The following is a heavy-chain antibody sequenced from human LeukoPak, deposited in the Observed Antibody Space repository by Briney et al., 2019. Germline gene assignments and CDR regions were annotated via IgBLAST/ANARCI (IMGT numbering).Heavy chain of an antibody. D-gene: IGHD3-16*01. CDR2: IYYSGST. J-gene: IGHJ6*02. Sequence: SETLSLTCTVSGGSISSSSYYWGWIRQPPGKGLEWIGSIYYSGSTYYNPSLKSRVTISVDTSKNQFSLKLSSVTAADTAVYYCARGMGDGMDVWGQGTTVTVSS. V-gene: IGHV4-39*07. CDR1: GGSISSSSYY. CDR3: ARGMGDGMDV.